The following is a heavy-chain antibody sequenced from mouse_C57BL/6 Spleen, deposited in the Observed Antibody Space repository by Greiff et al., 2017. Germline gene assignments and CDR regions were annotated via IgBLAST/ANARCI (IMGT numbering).Heavy chain of an antibody. CDR3: ARGDYDPYYAMDY. Sequence: VQLQQPGAELVKPGASVKLSCKASGYTFTSYWMHWVKQRPGQGLEWIGMIHPNSGSTNYNEKFKSKATLTVDKSSSTAYMQLSSLTSEDSAVYYCARGDYDPYYAMDYWGQGTSVTVSS. J-gene: IGHJ4*01. D-gene: IGHD2-4*01. CDR2: IHPNSGST. CDR1: GYTFTSYW. V-gene: IGHV1-64*01.